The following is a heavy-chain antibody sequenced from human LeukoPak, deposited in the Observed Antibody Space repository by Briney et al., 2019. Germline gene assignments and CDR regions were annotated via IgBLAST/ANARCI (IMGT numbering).Heavy chain of an antibody. V-gene: IGHV1-18*01. Sequence: ASVKLSCNASGSTFTSYGISWVRQAPGQGLEWMGWISAYNGNTNYAQKLQGRVTMTTDTSTSTACMELRSLRSDDTAVYYCARVQIIAEADYWGQGTLVTVSS. J-gene: IGHJ4*02. D-gene: IGHD6-19*01. CDR2: ISAYNGNT. CDR1: GSTFTSYG. CDR3: ARVQIIAEADY.